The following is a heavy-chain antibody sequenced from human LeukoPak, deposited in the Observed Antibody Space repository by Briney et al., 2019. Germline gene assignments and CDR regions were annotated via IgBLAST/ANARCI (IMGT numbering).Heavy chain of an antibody. CDR2: INHSGST. J-gene: IGHJ5*02. CDR1: GGSFSGYY. V-gene: IGHV4-34*01. Sequence: PSETLSLTCAVYGGSFSGYYWSWIRQPPGKGLEWIGEINHSGSTNYNPSLKSRVTISVDTSKNQFSLKLSSVTAVDTAVYYCARADYCSSTSCYNPPYNWFDPWGQGTLVTVSS. CDR3: ARADYCSSTSCYNPPYNWFDP. D-gene: IGHD2-2*02.